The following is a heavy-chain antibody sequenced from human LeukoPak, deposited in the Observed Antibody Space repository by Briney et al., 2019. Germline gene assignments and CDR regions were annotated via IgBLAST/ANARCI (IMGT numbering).Heavy chain of an antibody. V-gene: IGHV4-59*12. Sequence: SETLSLTCTVSGGSISSYYWSWIRQPPGKGLEWIGYIYYSGSTNYNPSLKSRVTISVDTSKNQFSLKLSSVTAADTAVYYCARDVGYVGYDSSGYAYYYYYMDVWGKGTMVTVSS. CDR3: ARDVGYVGYDSSGYAYYYYYMDV. CDR1: GGSISSYY. J-gene: IGHJ6*03. CDR2: IYYSGST. D-gene: IGHD3-22*01.